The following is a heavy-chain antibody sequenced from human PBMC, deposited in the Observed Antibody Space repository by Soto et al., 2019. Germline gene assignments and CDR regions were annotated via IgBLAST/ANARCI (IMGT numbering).Heavy chain of an antibody. D-gene: IGHD6-13*01. V-gene: IGHV3-23*01. CDR3: AKREPYSSSWLYYFDY. CDR1: GFTFISYA. CDR2: ISSSGGTT. Sequence: GWSLRLSCAASGFTFISYAMSWVRQAPGKGLEWVSAISSSGGTTYYTDSVKGRFTISRDNSKNTLYLQLNSLRAEDTAVYYCAKREPYSSSWLYYFDYWGQGTLVTVSS. J-gene: IGHJ4*02.